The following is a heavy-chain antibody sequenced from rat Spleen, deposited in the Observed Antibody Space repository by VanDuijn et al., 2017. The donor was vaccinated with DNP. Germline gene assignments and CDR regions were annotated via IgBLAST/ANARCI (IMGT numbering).Heavy chain of an antibody. J-gene: IGHJ4*01. Sequence: QVQLKESGPGLVQPSQTLSLTCTVSGFSLTSYGINWVRQPPGKGLEWIAAISSGGNPYSKSALKSRLSISRDTSKSQVFLKINSLQTEDTDIYFCMSVAMDAWGQGTSVTVSS. V-gene: IGHV2S12*01. CDR3: MSVAMDA. CDR2: ISSGGNP. CDR1: GFSLTSYG.